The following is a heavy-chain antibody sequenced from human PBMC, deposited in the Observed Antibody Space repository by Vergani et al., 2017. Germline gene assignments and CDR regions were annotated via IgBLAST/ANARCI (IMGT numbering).Heavy chain of an antibody. CDR2: INGSDDKT. Sequence: EVQLLESGGGLKQPGGSLRLSCAASGFTFSSYAMSWVRQAPGEGLEWVSSINGSDDKTYYTDSVRGRFSISRDTSKNTLYLQMNSLRAEDTAVYYCARGMTTETTDLDGFDIWGQGTMVSVSS. V-gene: IGHV3-23*01. D-gene: IGHD4-17*01. CDR3: ARGMTTETTDLDGFDI. J-gene: IGHJ3*02. CDR1: GFTFSSYA.